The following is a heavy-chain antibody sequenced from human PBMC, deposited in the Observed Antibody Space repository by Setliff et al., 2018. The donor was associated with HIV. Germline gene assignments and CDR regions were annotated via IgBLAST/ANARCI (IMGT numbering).Heavy chain of an antibody. Sequence: ASVKVSCKASGYSFSSYAISWVRQAPGQGLEWMGWISAYNGHTNYAQKFQDRVTMTTDTSTNTAYMELSSLGSDDTAVYYCVRGVTRDISGYYRDEYFQHWGQGTPVTVSS. CDR2: ISAYNGHT. D-gene: IGHD3-22*01. V-gene: IGHV1-18*01. J-gene: IGHJ1*01. CDR3: VRGVTRDISGYYRDEYFQH. CDR1: GYSFSSYA.